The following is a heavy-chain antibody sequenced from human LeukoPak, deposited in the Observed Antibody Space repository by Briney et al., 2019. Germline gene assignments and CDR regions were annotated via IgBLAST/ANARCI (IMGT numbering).Heavy chain of an antibody. V-gene: IGHV4-4*09. CDR1: GGSISSYY. Sequence: SETLSLTCTVSGGSISSYYWSWIRQPPGKGLEWIGYIYTSGSTNYNPPLKSRVTISVDTSKNQFSLKLSSVTAADTAVYYCARTTRDGYEDYWGQGTLVTVSS. CDR2: IYTSGST. CDR3: ARTTRDGYEDY. J-gene: IGHJ4*02. D-gene: IGHD5-24*01.